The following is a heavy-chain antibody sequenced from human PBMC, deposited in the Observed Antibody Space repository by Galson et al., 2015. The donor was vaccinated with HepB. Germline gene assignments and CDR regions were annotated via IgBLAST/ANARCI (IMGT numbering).Heavy chain of an antibody. J-gene: IGHJ4*02. CDR3: ARERGPPGIAAAGTLDY. V-gene: IGHV1-46*01. CDR2: INPSGGST. D-gene: IGHD6-13*01. CDR1: GYTFTSYY. Sequence: SVKVSCKASGYTFTSYYMYWVRQAPGQGLEWMGIINPSGGSTSYAQKFQGRVTMTRDTSTSTVYMELSSLRSEDTAVYYCARERGPPGIAAAGTLDYWGQGTLVTVSS.